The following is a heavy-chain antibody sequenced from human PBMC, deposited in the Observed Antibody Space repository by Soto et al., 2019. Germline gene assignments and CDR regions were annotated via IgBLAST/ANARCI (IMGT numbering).Heavy chain of an antibody. CDR2: ISYEGSNN. V-gene: IGHV3-30*03. CDR3: ARGAEYQLLSRDYFYGMDV. J-gene: IGHJ6*02. D-gene: IGHD2-2*01. Sequence: GGSLRLSCGASGFTFNSHGMHWVRQAPGKGLEWVAVISYEGSNNFYAESVKGRFTISRDNSKNTLYLQMNSLRREDTAVYYCARGAEYQLLSRDYFYGMDVWGQGTTVTVSS. CDR1: GFTFNSHG.